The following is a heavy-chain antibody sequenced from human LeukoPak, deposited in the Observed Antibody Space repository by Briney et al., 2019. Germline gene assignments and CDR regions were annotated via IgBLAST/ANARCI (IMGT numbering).Heavy chain of an antibody. J-gene: IGHJ4*02. V-gene: IGHV1-2*02. CDR1: GYTFTGYY. CDR3: ARGRVVVVGATYRSDY. Sequence: ASVKVSCKASGYTFTGYYMHWVRQAPGQGLEWMGWINPNSGGTNYAQKFQGRVTMTRDTSISTAYMQLSRLTSDGTAAYYCARGRVVVVGATYRSDYWGQGTLVTVSS. D-gene: IGHD2-15*01. CDR2: INPNSGGT.